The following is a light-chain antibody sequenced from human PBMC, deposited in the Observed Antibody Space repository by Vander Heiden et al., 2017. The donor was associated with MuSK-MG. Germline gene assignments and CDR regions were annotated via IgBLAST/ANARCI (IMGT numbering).Light chain of an antibody. CDR3: HQYYRLPHT. CDR1: QSVFHSPNKKHN. CDR2: WAS. V-gene: IGKV4-1*01. J-gene: IGKJ3*01. Sequence: DIVMTQSPDSLAVSLGERATINCKSSQSVFHSPNKKHNVAWYQQKPGQPPKLLIYWASTRESGVPDRFSGSGSGTDFTLTISSLQAEDVAVYYCHQYYRLPHTFGPGTKVDVK.